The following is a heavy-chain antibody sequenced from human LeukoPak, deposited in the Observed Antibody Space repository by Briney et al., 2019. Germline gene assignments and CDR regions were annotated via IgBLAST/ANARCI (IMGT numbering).Heavy chain of an antibody. V-gene: IGHV3-30*02. CDR3: ARYDSDAFDI. CDR2: IRYDGSNK. D-gene: IGHD3-3*01. Sequence: GGSLRLSCAASGFTFSSYGMHWVRQAPCKGLEWVAFIRYDGSNKYYADSVKGRFTISRDNSKNTLYLQMNSLRAEDTAVYYCARYDSDAFDIWGQGTMVTVSS. CDR1: GFTFSSYG. J-gene: IGHJ3*02.